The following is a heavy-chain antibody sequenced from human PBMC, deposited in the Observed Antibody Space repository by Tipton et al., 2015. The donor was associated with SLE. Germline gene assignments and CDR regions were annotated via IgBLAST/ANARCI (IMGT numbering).Heavy chain of an antibody. V-gene: IGHV1-18*01. Sequence: QLVQSGAEVKMPGASVKVSCKASGYTFASFGVSWVRQAPAQGLEWMGWISPYNNNTDYAPKFQGRVTMTTDTSTNTAYMELRTLRFDDTAMYYCARDGSAVFTSSVGDYWGQGTRVTVSS. J-gene: IGHJ4*02. CDR2: ISPYNNNT. CDR3: ARDGSAVFTSSVGDY. CDR1: GYTFASFG. D-gene: IGHD3-10*01.